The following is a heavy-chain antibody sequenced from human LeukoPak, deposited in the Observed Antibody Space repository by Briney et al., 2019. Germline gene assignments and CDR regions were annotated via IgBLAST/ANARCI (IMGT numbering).Heavy chain of an antibody. D-gene: IGHD3-10*01. Sequence: SETLSLTCTVSSGSISSSSYYWGWIRQPPGKGLEWIGSIYYSGSTYYNPSLKSRVTISVDTSKNQFSLKLSSVTAADTAVYYCAGLMVRGVDYWGQGTLVTVSS. CDR1: SGSISSSSYY. V-gene: IGHV4-39*01. CDR2: IYYSGST. J-gene: IGHJ4*02. CDR3: AGLMVRGVDY.